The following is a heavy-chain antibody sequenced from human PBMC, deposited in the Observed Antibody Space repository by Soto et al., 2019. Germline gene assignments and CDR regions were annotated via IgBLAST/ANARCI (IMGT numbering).Heavy chain of an antibody. CDR3: AKASSGWYLDY. Sequence: SLKISCAASGFTFDDYAMHWVRQAPGKGLEWVSGISWNSGSIGYADSVKGRFTISRDNAKNSLYLQMNSLRAEDTALYYCAKASSGWYLDYWGQGTLVTVSS. CDR2: ISWNSGSI. V-gene: IGHV3-9*01. J-gene: IGHJ4*02. D-gene: IGHD6-19*01. CDR1: GFTFDDYA.